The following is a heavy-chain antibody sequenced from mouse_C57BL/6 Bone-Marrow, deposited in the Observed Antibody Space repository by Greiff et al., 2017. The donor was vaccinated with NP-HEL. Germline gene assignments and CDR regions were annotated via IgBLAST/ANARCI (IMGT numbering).Heavy chain of an antibody. J-gene: IGHJ2*01. CDR1: GYTFTGYW. V-gene: IGHV1-9*01. D-gene: IGHD1-1*01. CDR3: AREGIYYYGSSYDYFDY. CDR2: ILPGSGST. Sequence: QVQLKESGAELMKPGASVKLSCKATGYTFTGYWIEWVKQRPGHGLEWIGEILPGSGSTNYNEKFKGKATFTADTSSNTAYMQLSSLTTEDSAIYYCAREGIYYYGSSYDYFDYWGQGTTLTVSS.